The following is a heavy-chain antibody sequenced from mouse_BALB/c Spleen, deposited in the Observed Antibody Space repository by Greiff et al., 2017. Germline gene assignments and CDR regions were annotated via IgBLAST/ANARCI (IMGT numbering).Heavy chain of an antibody. CDR1: GFTFSSYY. V-gene: IGHV5-6-2*01. D-gene: IGHD2-4*01. CDR3: ASYDYDEGYAMDY. CDR2: INSNGGST. Sequence: DVKLVESGGGLVKLGGSLKLSCAASGFTFSSYYMSWVRQTPEKRLELVAAINSNGGSTYYPDTVKGRFTISRDNAKNTLYLQMSSLKSEDTALYYCASYDYDEGYAMDYWGQGTSVTVSS. J-gene: IGHJ4*01.